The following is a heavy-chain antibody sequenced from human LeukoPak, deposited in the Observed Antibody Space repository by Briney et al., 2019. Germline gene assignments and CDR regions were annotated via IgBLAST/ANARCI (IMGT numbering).Heavy chain of an antibody. J-gene: IGHJ5*02. CDR2: ISYDGSNK. D-gene: IGHD3-10*01. Sequence: GGSLRPSCAASGFTFSSYAMHWVRQAPGKGLEWVAVISYDGSNKYYADSVKGRFTISRDNSKNTLYLQMNSLRAEDTAVYYCAREITMVRGVIITRWFDPWGQGTLVTVSS. V-gene: IGHV3-30-3*01. CDR1: GFTFSSYA. CDR3: AREITMVRGVIITRWFDP.